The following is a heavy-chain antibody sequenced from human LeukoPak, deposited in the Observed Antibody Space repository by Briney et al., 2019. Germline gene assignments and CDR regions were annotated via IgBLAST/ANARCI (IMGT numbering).Heavy chain of an antibody. CDR3: VRMRDYYDSSGYYGPFDY. D-gene: IGHD3-22*01. Sequence: PGGSLRLSCAASGFTFSSYAMHWVRQAPGKGLEWVAVISYDGSNKYYADSVKGRFTISRDNSKNTLYLQMNSLRAEDTAVYYYVRMRDYYDSSGYYGPFDYWGQGTLVTVSS. V-gene: IGHV3-30*01. J-gene: IGHJ4*02. CDR1: GFTFSSYA. CDR2: ISYDGSNK.